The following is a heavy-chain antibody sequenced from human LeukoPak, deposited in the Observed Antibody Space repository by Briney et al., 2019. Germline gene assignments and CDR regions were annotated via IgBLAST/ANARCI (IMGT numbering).Heavy chain of an antibody. D-gene: IGHD3-22*01. CDR2: ISGSGSST. CDR1: GFTFSSYA. CDR3: AKVRGYYYDTVFDY. Sequence: GGSLRLSCAASGFTFSSYAMSWVRQAPGKGLEWVSAISGSGSSTYYADSVKGRFTISRDNSKNTLYLQMDSLRAEDTAVYYCAKVRGYYYDTVFDYWGQGTLVTVSS. J-gene: IGHJ4*02. V-gene: IGHV3-23*01.